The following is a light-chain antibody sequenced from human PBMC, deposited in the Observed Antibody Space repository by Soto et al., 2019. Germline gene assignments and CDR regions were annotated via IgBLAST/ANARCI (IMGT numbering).Light chain of an antibody. CDR3: MPGLQIPT. J-gene: IGKJ4*01. V-gene: IGKV2-28*01. CDR1: QSLLHRNGYNY. CDR2: LGS. Sequence: EIVMTQSPLSLSVTPGEPASISCRSSQSLLHRNGYNYLDWYLQKPGQSPQLLISLGSNRASGVPDRFSGSGSGTVFTLKISRVEAEDVGVSYCMPGLQIPTLGGGTKVDIK.